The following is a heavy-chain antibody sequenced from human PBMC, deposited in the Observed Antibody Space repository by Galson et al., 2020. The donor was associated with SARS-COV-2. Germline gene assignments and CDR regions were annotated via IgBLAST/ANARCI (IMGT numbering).Heavy chain of an antibody. J-gene: IGHJ6*03. CDR2: IRADNGNT. V-gene: IGHV1-18*04. Sequence: ASVKVSCKASGYSFSSYGISWVRQAPGQGLEWMGWIRADNGNTDYAQKFQDRVTMTTDTNTSTAYMEVRSRTSDDTAVFYCARALDTLHSYYMDVWGEGTTVTVSS. CDR3: ARALDTLHSYYMDV. CDR1: GYSFSSYG. D-gene: IGHD3-9*01.